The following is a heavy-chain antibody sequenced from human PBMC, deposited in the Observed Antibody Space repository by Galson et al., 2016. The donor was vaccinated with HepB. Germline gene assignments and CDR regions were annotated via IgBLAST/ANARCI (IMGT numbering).Heavy chain of an antibody. CDR1: GGSISSSQYY. V-gene: IGHV4-39*01. CDR3: ARPTLGSGSYIAY. Sequence: SETLSLTCSVSGGSISSSQYYWGWIRQPPGKGLEWVATKFYSGSTNYNPSLKSRVTIYVDTSKNQFSLRVTSVTAADTAVYYCARPTLGSGSYIAYWGQGILVTVSS. CDR2: KFYSGST. D-gene: IGHD2-15*01. J-gene: IGHJ4*02.